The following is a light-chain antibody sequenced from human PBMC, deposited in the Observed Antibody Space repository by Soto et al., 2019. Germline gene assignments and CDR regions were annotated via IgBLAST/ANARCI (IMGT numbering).Light chain of an antibody. J-gene: IGLJ1*01. Sequence: QSVLTQPASVSGSPGQSITISCTGTSSDVGGYNYVSWYQQRPGKAPKLMIYDVSDRPSGVSNRFSGSKSGNTASLTISGLQAEDEADYYCSSYTSGFYVFGTGTKVTVL. CDR2: DVS. CDR1: SSDVGGYNY. V-gene: IGLV2-14*01. CDR3: SSYTSGFYV.